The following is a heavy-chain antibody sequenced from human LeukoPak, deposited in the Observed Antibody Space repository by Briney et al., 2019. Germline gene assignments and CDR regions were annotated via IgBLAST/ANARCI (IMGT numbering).Heavy chain of an antibody. CDR2: INPNSGGT. Sequence: GASVKVSCKASGYTFTGYYMHWVRQAPGQGLEWMGWINPNSGGTNYAQKFQGRVTMTRDTSISRAYMELSRLRSDDTAVYYCARGRSGYYNDAFDIWGQGTMVTVSS. CDR3: ARGRSGYYNDAFDI. D-gene: IGHD3-22*01. V-gene: IGHV1-2*02. J-gene: IGHJ3*02. CDR1: GYTFTGYY.